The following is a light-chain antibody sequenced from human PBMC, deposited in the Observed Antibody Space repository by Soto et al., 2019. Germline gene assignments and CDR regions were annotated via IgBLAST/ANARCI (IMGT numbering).Light chain of an antibody. J-gene: IGKJ4*01. Sequence: EIVLTQSPGTLSLSPGERATLSCRASQSVSSSYLAWYQQKPGQAPRLLFYGASSRATGIPDRFSGSGSGTDFTLTISRLEPEDFAVYYCQQYGNSPAFGGGTKVEIK. V-gene: IGKV3-20*01. CDR3: QQYGNSPA. CDR1: QSVSSSY. CDR2: GAS.